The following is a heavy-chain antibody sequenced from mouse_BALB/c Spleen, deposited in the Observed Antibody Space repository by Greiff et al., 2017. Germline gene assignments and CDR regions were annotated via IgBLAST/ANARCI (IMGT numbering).Heavy chain of an antibody. CDR1: GFNIKDYY. CDR3: ARPTMITTRFAY. Sequence: EVKLMESGAELVRPGALVKLSCKASGFNIKDYYMHWVKQRPEQGLEWIGWIDPENGNTIYDPKFQGKASITADTSSNTAYLQLSSLTSEDTAVYYCARPTMITTRFAYWGQGTLVTVSA. D-gene: IGHD2-4*01. CDR2: IDPENGNT. V-gene: IGHV14-1*02. J-gene: IGHJ3*01.